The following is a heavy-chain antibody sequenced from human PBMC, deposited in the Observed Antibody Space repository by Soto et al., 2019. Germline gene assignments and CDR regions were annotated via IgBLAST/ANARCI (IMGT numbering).Heavy chain of an antibody. CDR2: IIPIYGTP. CDR3: ARRGIDYNHHYYFDY. CDR1: GGTFNTYG. Sequence: SVKVSCKASGGTFNTYGISWVRQAPGQGLEWMVEIIPIYGTPNYAQKFQGRVTITADKSTSAAYMEMSSLRSEDTAVYYCARRGIDYNHHYYFDYWGQGSLVTVSS. V-gene: IGHV1-69*06. D-gene: IGHD4-4*01. J-gene: IGHJ4*02.